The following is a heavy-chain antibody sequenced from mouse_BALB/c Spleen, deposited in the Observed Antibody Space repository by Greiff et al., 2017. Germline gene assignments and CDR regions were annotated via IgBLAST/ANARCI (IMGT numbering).Heavy chain of an antibody. CDR2: IDPSDSET. CDR1: GYTFTSYW. CDR3: ARSGLHYAMDY. D-gene: IGHD2-4*01. V-gene: IGHV1-74*01. J-gene: IGHJ4*01. Sequence: VQLQQPGAELVKPGAPVKLSCKASGYTFTSYWMNWVKQRPGRGLEWIGRIDPSDSETHYNQKFKDKATLTVDKSSSTAYIQLSSLTSEDSAVYYCARSGLHYAMDYWGQGTSVTVSS.